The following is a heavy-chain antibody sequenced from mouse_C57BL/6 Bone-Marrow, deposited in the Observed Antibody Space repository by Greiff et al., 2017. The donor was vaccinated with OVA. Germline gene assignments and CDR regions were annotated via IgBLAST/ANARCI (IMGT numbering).Heavy chain of an antibody. CDR2: IYPGDGDT. D-gene: IGHD3-2*02. V-gene: IGHV1-82*01. CDR3: ARGNSSGYVHWYFDV. Sequence: QVQLQQSGPELVKPGASVKISCKASGYAFSSSWMNWVKQRPGKGLEWIGRIYPGDGDTNYNGKFKGKATLTADKSSSTAYMQLSSLTSEDSAVYFCARGNSSGYVHWYFDVWGTGTTVTVSS. CDR1: GYAFSSSW. J-gene: IGHJ1*03.